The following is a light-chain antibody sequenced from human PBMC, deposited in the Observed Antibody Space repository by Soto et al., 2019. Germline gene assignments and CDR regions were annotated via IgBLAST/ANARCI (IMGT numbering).Light chain of an antibody. CDR1: QSISSF. CDR3: QQSYSTWWT. Sequence: IHMTQSPSSLSTSLGARXPVSCRASQSISSFLTWFQQKPGKAPKLLIYAASSLQSGVPSRFSGSGSGTNFTLTIDSLQPEDFATYYCQQSYSTWWTFGQGTKVDIK. V-gene: IGKV1-39*01. CDR2: AAS. J-gene: IGKJ1*01.